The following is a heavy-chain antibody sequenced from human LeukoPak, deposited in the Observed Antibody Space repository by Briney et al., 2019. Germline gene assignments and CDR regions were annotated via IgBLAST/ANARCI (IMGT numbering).Heavy chain of an antibody. CDR3: ARDPVIGGGAAPYYFDY. CDR1: GYTFTRYG. D-gene: IGHD6-6*01. CDR2: ISAYNGNT. J-gene: IGHJ4*02. Sequence: GASVKVSCKASGYTFTRYGISWVRQAPGQGLEWMGWISAYNGNTNYAQKLQGRVTMTTDTSTSTAYMELRSLRSDDTAVYYCARDPVIGGGAAPYYFDYWGQGTLVTVSS. V-gene: IGHV1-18*01.